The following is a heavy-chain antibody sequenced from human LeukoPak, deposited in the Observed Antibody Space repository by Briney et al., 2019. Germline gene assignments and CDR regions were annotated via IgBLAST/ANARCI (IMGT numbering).Heavy chain of an antibody. D-gene: IGHD4-11*01. V-gene: IGHV3-30*02. CDR1: GFTFRSYD. J-gene: IGHJ4*02. CDR2: IRYDESSE. Sequence: GGSLRLTCAVSGFTFRSYDMHWIRQAPGKGLEWVAFIRYDESSEYYVDSVKGRFTISRDNSKNTLYLQMNSLRAEDTAVYYCAKLRGVTTRFRHLDYWGQGTLVTVSS. CDR3: AKLRGVTTRFRHLDY.